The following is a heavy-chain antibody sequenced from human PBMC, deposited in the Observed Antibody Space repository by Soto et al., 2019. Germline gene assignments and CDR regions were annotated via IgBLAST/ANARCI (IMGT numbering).Heavy chain of an antibody. CDR3: ARHDYGDYVDF. D-gene: IGHD4-17*01. Sequence: SETLSLTCTVSGVSINSSFYYWGWIRQPAGKGLEWIGSIYHSGSNYYNPSLGGRLSISIDTSKSQFSLKLRSVTAADTAVYHCARHDYGDYVDFWGHGILVTVSS. J-gene: IGHJ4*01. CDR2: IYHSGSN. V-gene: IGHV4-39*01. CDR1: GVSINSSFYY.